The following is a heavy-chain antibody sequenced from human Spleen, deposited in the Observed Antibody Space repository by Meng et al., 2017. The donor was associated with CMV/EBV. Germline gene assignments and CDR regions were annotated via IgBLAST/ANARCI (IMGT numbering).Heavy chain of an antibody. CDR2: INHGGST. CDR1: Y. J-gene: IGHJ5*02. CDR3: ARAQRISIFGVIPSSNYNWFDP. D-gene: IGHD3-3*02. Sequence: YRNWSRQAPGKGLEWIGEINHGGSTNYNPSLKSRVTISVDTSRAQFSLRLSSVTAADTAVYYCARAQRISIFGVIPSSNYNWFDPWGQGTLVTVSS. V-gene: IGHV4-34*01.